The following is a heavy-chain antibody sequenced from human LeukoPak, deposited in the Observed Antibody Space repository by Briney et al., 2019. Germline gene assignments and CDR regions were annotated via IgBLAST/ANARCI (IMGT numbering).Heavy chain of an antibody. CDR2: INHSGST. CDR3: ARAKTTVTDDAFDI. D-gene: IGHD4-17*01. V-gene: IGHV4-34*01. Sequence: PSETLSLTCTVSGGSISSYYWSWIRQPPGKGLEWTGEINHSGSTNYNPSLKSRVTISVDTSKNQFSLKLSSVTAADTAVYYCARAKTTVTDDAFDIWGQGTMVTVSS. CDR1: GGSISSYY. J-gene: IGHJ3*02.